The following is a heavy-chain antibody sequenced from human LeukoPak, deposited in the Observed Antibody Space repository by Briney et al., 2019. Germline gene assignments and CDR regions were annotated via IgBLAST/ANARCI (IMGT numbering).Heavy chain of an antibody. J-gene: IGHJ4*02. CDR1: GFTFSSNA. CDR3: ARYFHD. V-gene: IGHV3-23*01. Sequence: GGSLRLSCAASGFTFSSNAMNWVRQPPGKGLEWVSAISATGGNTDYADPVRGRFIVSRDNSKNTLYLQMNSLRVEDTAVYYCARYFHDWGQGTLVTVSS. CDR2: ISATGGNT.